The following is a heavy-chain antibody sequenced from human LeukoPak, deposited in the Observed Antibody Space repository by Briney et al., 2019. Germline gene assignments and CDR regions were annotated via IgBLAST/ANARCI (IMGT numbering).Heavy chain of an antibody. J-gene: IGHJ4*02. CDR3: ARGYYYGSGSYYKRAPFDC. CDR2: INPNSGGT. Sequence: ASVKVSCKASGYTFTGYYMHWVRQAPGQGLEWMGRINPNSGGTNYAQKFQGRVTMTRDTSTSTVYMELSSLRSEDTAVYYCARGYYYGSGSYYKRAPFDCWGQGTLVTVSS. D-gene: IGHD3-10*01. CDR1: GYTFTGYY. V-gene: IGHV1-2*06.